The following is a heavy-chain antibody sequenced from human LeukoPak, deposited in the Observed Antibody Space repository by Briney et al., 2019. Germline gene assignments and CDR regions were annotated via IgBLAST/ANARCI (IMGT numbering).Heavy chain of an antibody. CDR1: GGSFSGYY. CDR2: INHSGST. D-gene: IGHD3-16*02. Sequence: PSETLSLTCAVYGGSFSGYYWSWIRQPPGKGLEWIGEINHSGSTNYNPSLKSRVTISVDTSKNQFSLKLSSVTAADTAVYYCARGTILTFGGVIATPNWFDPWGQGTLVTVSS. CDR3: ARGTILTFGGVIATPNWFDP. V-gene: IGHV4-34*01. J-gene: IGHJ5*02.